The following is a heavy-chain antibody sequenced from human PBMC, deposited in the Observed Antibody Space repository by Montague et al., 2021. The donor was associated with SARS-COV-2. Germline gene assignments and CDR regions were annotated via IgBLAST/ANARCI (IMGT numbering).Heavy chain of an antibody. V-gene: IGHV4-59*08. CDR3: ARHYSATLTAVY. Sequence: SETLSLTCTVSGVSVTDYYWSWIRQPPGKGLEWVGDVLYNKGTNFNPSLKSRVAVSVDTSKNQFSLRLTSVTAADTAVYYCARHYSATLTAVYWGQGTLVTVSS. CDR1: GVSVTDYY. D-gene: IGHD2-15*01. CDR2: VLYNKGT. J-gene: IGHJ4*02.